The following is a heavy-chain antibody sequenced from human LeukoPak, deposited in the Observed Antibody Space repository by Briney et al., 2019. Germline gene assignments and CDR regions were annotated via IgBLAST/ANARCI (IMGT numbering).Heavy chain of an antibody. CDR3: ARADCSSTSCYFYHGMDV. Sequence: ASETLSLTCIVSGGSISSFHWSWIRQPAGKGLEWIGRIYTSGSTNYNPSLKSRVTMSVDTSKNQFSLKLSSVTAADTAVYYCARADCSSTSCYFYHGMDVWGQGTTVTVSS. V-gene: IGHV4-4*07. CDR2: IYTSGST. J-gene: IGHJ6*02. CDR1: GGSISSFH. D-gene: IGHD2-2*01.